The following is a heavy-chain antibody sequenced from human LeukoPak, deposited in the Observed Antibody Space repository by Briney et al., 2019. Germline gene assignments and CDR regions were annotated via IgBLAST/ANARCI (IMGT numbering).Heavy chain of an antibody. CDR2: IYYIGST. Sequence: SETLSLTCTVSGGSISSSSYYWDWIRQPPGKGLEWIGSIYYIGSTSFNPSLKSRVTISVDTSKNQFSLKLNSVTAADTAVYYCARRSRSSGFFDYWGQGTLVTVSS. CDR3: ARRSRSSGFFDY. J-gene: IGHJ4*02. CDR1: GGSISSSSYY. V-gene: IGHV4-39*01. D-gene: IGHD1-1*01.